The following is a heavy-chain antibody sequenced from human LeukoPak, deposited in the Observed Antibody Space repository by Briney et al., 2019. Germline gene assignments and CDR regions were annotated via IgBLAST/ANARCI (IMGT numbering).Heavy chain of an antibody. CDR1: GFPFSGHG. CDR2: IIGGGGST. CDR3: AHGAMYQLDY. Sequence: PGESLRLSCAASGFPFSGHGMSWVRQAPGKGLEWVSGIIGGGGSTYYADSVKGRFTISGDNSRNTLFLQMNSLRAEDTAVYYCAHGAMYQLDYWGQGTLVTVSS. V-gene: IGHV3-23*01. J-gene: IGHJ4*02. D-gene: IGHD2-2*01.